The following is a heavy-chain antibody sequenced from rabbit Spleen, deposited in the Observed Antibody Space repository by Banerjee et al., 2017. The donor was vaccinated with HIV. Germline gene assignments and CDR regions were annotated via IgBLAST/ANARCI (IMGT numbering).Heavy chain of an antibody. CDR3: ARDTGTSFSTYGMDL. Sequence: SLEESGGDLVKPGPSLTLTCTASGFTISNSYWICWVRQAPGKGLEWIACSYAGSSGSTYSAIWAKGRFTISKTSSTTVTLQMTSLTAADTATYFCARDTGTSFSTYGMDLWGPGTLVTVS. D-gene: IGHD7-1*01. CDR1: GFTISNSYW. V-gene: IGHV1S40*01. CDR2: SYAGSSGST. J-gene: IGHJ6*01.